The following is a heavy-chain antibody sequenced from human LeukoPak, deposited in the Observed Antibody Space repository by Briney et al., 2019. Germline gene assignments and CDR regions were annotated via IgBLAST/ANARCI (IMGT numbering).Heavy chain of an antibody. D-gene: IGHD5-12*01. CDR3: ARGTGYAVFDI. CDR2: INSDGSST. Sequence: GGSLILSCAASGFTFSSYWMHWVRQAPGKGLVWVSRINSDGSSTSYADSVQGRFTISRDNAKNTLYLQMNGLRDEDTAVYYCARGTGYAVFDIWGQGTMVTVSS. J-gene: IGHJ3*02. V-gene: IGHV3-74*01. CDR1: GFTFSSYW.